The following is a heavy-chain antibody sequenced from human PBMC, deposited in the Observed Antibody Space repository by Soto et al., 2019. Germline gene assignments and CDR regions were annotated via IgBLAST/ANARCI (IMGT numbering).Heavy chain of an antibody. Sequence: SETLSLTCTVSGGSISSLYWTWVRRPPGKGLEWIGYISFSGRTTHNSYNPSLKSRVNISVDASKNQFSLKLSSVTAADTAVYYCGGDPYGGLIDEWGQGILVTVSS. CDR3: GGDPYGGLIDE. J-gene: IGHJ4*02. CDR2: ISFSGRT. V-gene: IGHV4-59*11. D-gene: IGHD4-17*01. CDR1: GGSISSLY.